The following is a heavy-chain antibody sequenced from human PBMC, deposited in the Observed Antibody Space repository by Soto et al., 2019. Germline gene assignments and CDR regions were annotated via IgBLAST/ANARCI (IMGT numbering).Heavy chain of an antibody. D-gene: IGHD6-19*01. Sequence: ASCKISCKTSGCTLTGYYMHWVRQAPRQGLEWMGIINPSGGSTSYAQKFQGRVTMTRDTSTSTVYMELSSLRSEDTAVYYCARDRSSGWYSPLYYYYGMDVWGQGTTVTVSS. CDR2: INPSGGST. J-gene: IGHJ6*02. V-gene: IGHV1-46*01. CDR1: GCTLTGYY. CDR3: ARDRSSGWYSPLYYYYGMDV.